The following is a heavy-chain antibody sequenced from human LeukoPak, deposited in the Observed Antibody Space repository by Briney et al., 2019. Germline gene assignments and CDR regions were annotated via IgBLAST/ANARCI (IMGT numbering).Heavy chain of an antibody. CDR2: ITGTGGVT. V-gene: IGHV3-23*01. D-gene: IGHD2/OR15-2a*01. J-gene: IGHJ4*02. CDR3: AKGGANRIYYFDS. Sequence: GGSLRLSCAASGITFSSYAMNWVRQAPGKGLEWVSTITGTGGVTNYADSVKGRVTISRDNSKNTLYLQMNSLRAEDTATYYCAKGGANRIYYFDSWGQGTLVTVPS. CDR1: GITFSSYA.